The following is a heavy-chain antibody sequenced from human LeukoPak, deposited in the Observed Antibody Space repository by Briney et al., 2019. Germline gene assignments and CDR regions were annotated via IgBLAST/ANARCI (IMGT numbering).Heavy chain of an antibody. CDR1: GFTFSSYW. V-gene: IGHV3-53*01. Sequence: GGSLRLSCAASGFTFSSYWMHWVRQAPGKGLEWVSVIYTGGSTYYADSVKGRFTISRDDSKNTLYLQMNSLRAEDTAVYYCARIPGTDYFDYWGQGTLVTVSS. CDR3: ARIPGTDYFDY. D-gene: IGHD1-20*01. J-gene: IGHJ4*02. CDR2: IYTGGST.